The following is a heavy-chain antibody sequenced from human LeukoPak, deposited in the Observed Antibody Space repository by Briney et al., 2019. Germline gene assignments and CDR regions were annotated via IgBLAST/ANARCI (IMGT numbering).Heavy chain of an antibody. CDR1: GFSISSYW. Sequence: GGSLRLSCTASGFSISSYWMSWVRQAPGKGLEWVANIKKDGSETKYVDSLRGRFTISRDNAKNSVYLQMNSLRAEDTAVYYCTGGAGWLTDYWGQGTLVTVPS. J-gene: IGHJ4*02. V-gene: IGHV3-7*05. CDR2: IKKDGSET. CDR3: TGGAGWLTDY. D-gene: IGHD6-19*01.